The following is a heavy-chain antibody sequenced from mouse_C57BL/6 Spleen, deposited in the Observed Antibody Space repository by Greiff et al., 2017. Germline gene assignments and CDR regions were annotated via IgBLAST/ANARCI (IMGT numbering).Heavy chain of an antibody. CDR1: GYAFSSYW. D-gene: IGHD2-5*01. V-gene: IGHV1-80*01. Sequence: VQLQESGAELVKPGASVKISCKASGYAFSSYWMNWVKQRPGKGLEWIGQIYPGDGDTNYNGKFKGKATLTADKSSSTAYMQLSSLTSEDSAVYFCARRTYYSKSYAMDYWGQGTSVTVSS. CDR2: IYPGDGDT. CDR3: ARRTYYSKSYAMDY. J-gene: IGHJ4*01.